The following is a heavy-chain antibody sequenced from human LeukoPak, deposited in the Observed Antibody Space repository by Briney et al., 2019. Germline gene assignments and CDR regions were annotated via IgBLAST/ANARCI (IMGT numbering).Heavy chain of an antibody. J-gene: IGHJ5*02. Sequence: GASVTVSCKASSDEFNTYGISWVRQAPGQGLEWMGWISVHNGNTKYTQKLQGRVTMTTDTSTTTAYMELRSLRSDDTAVYYCATSGNGNWFDPWGQGTLVTVSS. V-gene: IGHV1-18*01. D-gene: IGHD4-23*01. CDR2: ISVHNGNT. CDR3: ATSGNGNWFDP. CDR1: SDEFNTYG.